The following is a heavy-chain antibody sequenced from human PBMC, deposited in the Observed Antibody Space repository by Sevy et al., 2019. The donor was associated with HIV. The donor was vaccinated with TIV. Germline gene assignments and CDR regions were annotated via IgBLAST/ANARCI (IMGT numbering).Heavy chain of an antibody. D-gene: IGHD3-22*01. CDR2: IKQDGSEK. CDR1: GFTFSSYW. V-gene: IGHV3-7*01. CDR3: ARDYPNNYYDSSGTNYYYGMDA. Sequence: GGSLRLSCAASGFTFSSYWMSWVRQAPGKGLEWVANIKQDGSEKYYVDSVKGRLTISRDNAKNSLNLQMNSLRAEDTAVYYCARDYPNNYYDSSGTNYYYGMDAWGQGTTVTVSS. J-gene: IGHJ6*02.